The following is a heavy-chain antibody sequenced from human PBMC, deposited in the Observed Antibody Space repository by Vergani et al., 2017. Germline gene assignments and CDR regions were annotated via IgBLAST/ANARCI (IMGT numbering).Heavy chain of an antibody. CDR1: GYSFTSYW. V-gene: IGHV5-10-1*01. J-gene: IGHJ4*02. CDR2: IDPSDSYT. D-gene: IGHD6-13*01. CDR3: ASHTRGIAEYFDY. Sequence: EVQLVQSGAEVKKPGESLRISCKGSGYSFTSYWISWVRQMPGKGLEWMGRIDPSDSYTNYSPSFQGHVASSADKSISTAYLQWSSLKASDTAMDYCASHTRGIAEYFDYWGQGTLVTVSS.